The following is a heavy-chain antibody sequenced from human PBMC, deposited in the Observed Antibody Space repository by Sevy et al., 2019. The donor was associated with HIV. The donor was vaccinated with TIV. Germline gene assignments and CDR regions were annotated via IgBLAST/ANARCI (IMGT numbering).Heavy chain of an antibody. Sequence: GGSLRLSCTTSGFTFGDYAMTWVRQAPGKGLEWVGFFRSKAYGGTTEYAASVKGRFTISRDDSKSIAYLRMNSLKTEDTAVYYCTRSSSSSSCEKTNWVDAFDIWGQGTMVTVSS. D-gene: IGHD2-2*01. V-gene: IGHV3-49*04. J-gene: IGHJ3*02. CDR2: FRSKAYGGTT. CDR1: GFTFGDYA. CDR3: TRSSSSSSCEKTNWVDAFDI.